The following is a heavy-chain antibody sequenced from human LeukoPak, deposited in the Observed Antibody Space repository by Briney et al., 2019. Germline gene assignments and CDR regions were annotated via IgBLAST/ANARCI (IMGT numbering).Heavy chain of an antibody. V-gene: IGHV3-30-3*01. CDR2: ISYDGSNK. CDR1: GFTFSSYA. D-gene: IGHD3-22*01. J-gene: IGHJ4*02. Sequence: GGSLRLSCAASGFTFSSYAMHWVRQAPGKGLEWVAVISYDGSNKYYADSVKGRFTISRDNSKNTLYLQMNSLRAEDTAVYYCAKDHSYYDSSGYYYGYFDYWGQGTLVTVSS. CDR3: AKDHSYYDSSGYYYGYFDY.